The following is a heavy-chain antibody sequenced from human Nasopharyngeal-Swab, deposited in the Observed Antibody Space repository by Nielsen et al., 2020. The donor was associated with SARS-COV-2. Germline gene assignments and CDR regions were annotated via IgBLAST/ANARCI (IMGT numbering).Heavy chain of an antibody. J-gene: IGHJ6*03. CDR3: ARGRRGSGIDYYMDV. D-gene: IGHD3-10*01. CDR2: INHSGST. CDR1: GGSFSGYY. Sequence: SETLSLTCAVYGGSFSGYYWSWIRQPPGKGLEWIGEINHSGSTNYNPSLKSRVTISVDTSKNQFSLRLSSVTAADTAVYYCARGRRGSGIDYYMDVWGKGTTVTVSS. V-gene: IGHV4-34*01.